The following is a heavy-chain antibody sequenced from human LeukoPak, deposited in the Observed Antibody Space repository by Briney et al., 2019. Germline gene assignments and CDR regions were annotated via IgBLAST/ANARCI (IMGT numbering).Heavy chain of an antibody. CDR1: GGSISTYY. D-gene: IGHD3-22*01. V-gene: IGHV4-59*12. Sequence: SETLSLTCTVSGGSISTYYWSWIRQPPGKGLEWIGHVYHSGGTNYNPSLKSRVTISVDTSKNQFSLKLSSVTAADTAVYYCARGPWYYDSSGYYRIYYFDYWGQGTLVTVSS. CDR3: ARGPWYYDSSGYYRIYYFDY. CDR2: VYHSGGT. J-gene: IGHJ4*02.